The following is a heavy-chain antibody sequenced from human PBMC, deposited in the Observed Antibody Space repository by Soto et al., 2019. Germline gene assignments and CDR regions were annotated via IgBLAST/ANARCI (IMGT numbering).Heavy chain of an antibody. D-gene: IGHD2-2*02. CDR2: IDPSDSYT. V-gene: IGHV5-10-1*01. CDR1: GDSFTIYC. CDR3: TRVYCSTTSCYINGMDV. Sequence: GESLNFSGNGSGDSFTIYCISWVRQMPGKGLEWMGRIDPSDSYTNYSPSFQGHVTISADKSISTAYLQWSSLKASDTAMYYCTRVYCSTTSCYINGMDVWGQGTKVTVSS. J-gene: IGHJ6*02.